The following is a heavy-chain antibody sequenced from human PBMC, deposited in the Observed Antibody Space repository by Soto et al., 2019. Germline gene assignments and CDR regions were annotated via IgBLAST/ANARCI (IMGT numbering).Heavy chain of an antibody. J-gene: IGHJ4*02. CDR2: ISSSSSYI. Sequence: PGGSLRLSCAASGFTFSSYSMNWVRQAPGKGLEWVSSISSSSSYIYYADSVKGRFTISRDNAKNSLYLQMNSLRAEDTAVYYCARGVVVVVAATLYFDYWGQGTLVTVSS. CDR1: GFTFSSYS. D-gene: IGHD2-15*01. V-gene: IGHV3-21*01. CDR3: ARGVVVVVAATLYFDY.